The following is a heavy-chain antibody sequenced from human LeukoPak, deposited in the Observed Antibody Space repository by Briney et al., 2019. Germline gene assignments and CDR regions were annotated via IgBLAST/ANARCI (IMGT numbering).Heavy chain of an antibody. CDR2: IIPIFGTA. CDR3: ARSEDIVVVPAAGYYYYGMDV. Sequence: SVKDSCKASGGTFSSYAISWVRQAPGQGLEWMGGIIPIFGTANYAQKFQGRVTITADESTSTAYVELSSLRSEDTAVYYCARSEDIVVVPAAGYYYYGMDVWGQGTTVTVSS. CDR1: GGTFSSYA. D-gene: IGHD2-2*01. J-gene: IGHJ6*02. V-gene: IGHV1-69*13.